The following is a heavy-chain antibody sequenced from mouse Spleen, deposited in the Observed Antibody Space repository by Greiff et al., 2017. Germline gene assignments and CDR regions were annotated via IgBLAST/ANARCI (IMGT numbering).Heavy chain of an antibody. D-gene: IGHD1-1*01. CDR3: ARDYGSSYGWYFDV. CDR1: GFTFSDYG. Sequence: EVQLVESGGGLVQPGGSLKLSCAASGFTFSDYGMHWVRQAPEKGLEWVAYISSGSSTIYYADTVKGRFTISRDNAKNTLFLQMTSLRSEDTAMYYCARDYGSSYGWYFDVWGTGTTVTVSS. CDR2: ISSGSSTI. V-gene: IGHV5-17*01. J-gene: IGHJ1*03.